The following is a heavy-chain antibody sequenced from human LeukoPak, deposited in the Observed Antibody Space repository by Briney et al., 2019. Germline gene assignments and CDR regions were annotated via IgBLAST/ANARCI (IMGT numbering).Heavy chain of an antibody. CDR2: IHHSKGT. J-gene: IGHJ4*02. Sequence: SETLSLTCAVYGESISDYYWTRIRQFPGKGLEWIGEIHHSKGTNYNPSLKSRLTMSVDRSKNQFSLKLSSVTAADTAIYYCVRATAAGSGRAFDYWAQGSLVPVSS. CDR1: GESISDYY. V-gene: IGHV4-34*01. CDR3: VRATAAGSGRAFDY. D-gene: IGHD3-10*01.